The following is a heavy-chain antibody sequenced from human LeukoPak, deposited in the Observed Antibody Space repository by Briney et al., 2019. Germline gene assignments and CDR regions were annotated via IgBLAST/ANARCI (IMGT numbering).Heavy chain of an antibody. CDR3: ARDLTNTGMVSYYGMVV. Sequence: GASVKVSCKTSGGTFSGSAISWVRQAPGQGLEWMGSIILILGISNYAQKFKGRVTITADNSKTTAYMELSSLRSEATAVYYCARDLTNTGMVSYYGMVVWGQRTTVTVSS. J-gene: IGHJ6*02. CDR1: GGTFSGSA. D-gene: IGHD5-18*01. V-gene: IGHV1-69*04. CDR2: IILILGIS.